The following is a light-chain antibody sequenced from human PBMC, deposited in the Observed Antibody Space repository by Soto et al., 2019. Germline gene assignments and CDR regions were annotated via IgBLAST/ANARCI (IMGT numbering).Light chain of an antibody. CDR1: QGISSY. CDR3: QQSYSTPHA. J-gene: IGKJ5*01. Sequence: DIQLTQYPSSLSASVRDRVTITGLASQGISSYLAWYQQKPGKAPKLLIYAASTLQSGVPSRFSGSGSGTDFTLTISSLQPEEFATYYCQQSYSTPHAFGQGTRLEIK. V-gene: IGKV1-39*01. CDR2: AAS.